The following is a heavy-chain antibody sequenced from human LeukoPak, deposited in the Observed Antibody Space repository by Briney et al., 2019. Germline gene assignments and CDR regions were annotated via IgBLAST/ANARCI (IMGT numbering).Heavy chain of an antibody. D-gene: IGHD3-22*01. CDR2: IYHSGNT. CDR3: ARVGYHYYDSTGYSDFDY. J-gene: IGHJ4*02. V-gene: IGHV4-4*02. CDR1: GGSISSSNW. Sequence: PSETLSLTCAVSGGSISSSNWWSWVRPSPGKGLEWIGEIYHSGNTNYNPSLKSRVTISVDKSKNHFSLNLSSVTAADTAVYYCARVGYHYYDSTGYSDFDYWGQGTLVTVSS.